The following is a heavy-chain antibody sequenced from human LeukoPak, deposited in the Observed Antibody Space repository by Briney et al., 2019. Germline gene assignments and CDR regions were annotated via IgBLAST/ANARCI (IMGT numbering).Heavy chain of an antibody. J-gene: IGHJ4*02. D-gene: IGHD1-26*01. Sequence: SETLSHTCTVSGGSLRSYYWSWIRQSPGKGLEWIGYIYYSGSTNYNPSLKSRVTISVDTSKNQFSLKLSSVTAADTAVYYCARHEWELEYYFDYWGQGTLVTVSS. CDR2: IYYSGST. CDR1: GGSLRSYY. V-gene: IGHV4-59*08. CDR3: ARHEWELEYYFDY.